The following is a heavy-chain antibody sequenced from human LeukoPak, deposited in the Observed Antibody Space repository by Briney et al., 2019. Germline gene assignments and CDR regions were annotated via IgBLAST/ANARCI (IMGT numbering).Heavy chain of an antibody. CDR2: IIHIFGTA. D-gene: IGHD2-15*01. J-gene: IGHJ5*02. CDR3: AREMFSRRKPGYCSGGSCSNWFDP. V-gene: IGHV1-69*05. CDR1: EGTFSSYA. Sequence: SVKVSCKASEGTFSSYAISWVRQAPGQGLEWMGRIIHIFGTANYAQKFHGRVTITTDESTSTAYMELSSLRSEDTAVYYCAREMFSRRKPGYCSGGSCSNWFDPWGQGTLVTVSS.